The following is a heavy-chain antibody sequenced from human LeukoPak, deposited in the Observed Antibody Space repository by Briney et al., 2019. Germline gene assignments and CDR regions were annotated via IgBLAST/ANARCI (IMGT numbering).Heavy chain of an antibody. CDR1: GGSISSGNYY. V-gene: IGHV4-39*01. CDR2: LPYSGST. CDR3: ARQPEFSRSSNDD. D-gene: IGHD6-6*01. Sequence: WETLSLTCTVSGGSISSGNYYWGWIRQPPGKGLEWIATLPYSGSTYYNPSLKSRVAISVDTSKNQFSLNLSSVTAADTAVYYCARQPEFSRSSNDDWGQGTLVTVSS. J-gene: IGHJ4*02.